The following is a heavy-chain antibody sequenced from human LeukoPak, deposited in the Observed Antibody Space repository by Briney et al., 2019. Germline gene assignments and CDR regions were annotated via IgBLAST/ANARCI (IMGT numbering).Heavy chain of an antibody. CDR3: AKDSTYYGSGSDNWFDP. D-gene: IGHD3-10*01. V-gene: IGHV3-23*01. CDR1: GFTFSSYA. CDR2: ISGSGGST. J-gene: IGHJ5*02. Sequence: GGSLRLSCAASGFTFSSYAMSWVRQAPGKGLEWVSAISGSGGSTYYADSVKGRITISRDNSKNTLYLQMNSLRAEDTAVYYCAKDSTYYGSGSDNWFDPWGQGTLVTVSS.